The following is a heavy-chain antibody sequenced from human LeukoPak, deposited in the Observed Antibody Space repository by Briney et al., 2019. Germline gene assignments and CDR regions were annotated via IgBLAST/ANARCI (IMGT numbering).Heavy chain of an antibody. D-gene: IGHD6-13*01. CDR3: AQSSSWSIYFDY. V-gene: IGHV4-59*08. J-gene: IGHJ4*02. CDR1: GVSFTGYN. CDR2: IYSGST. Sequence: SETLSLSCAVSGVSFTGYNWSWVRQPPGKGLEWIGYIYSGSTNYNPSLKSRVTISADTSKNQFSLKLSSVTEAHTSVYYCAQSSSWSIYFDYWGQGTLVTVSS.